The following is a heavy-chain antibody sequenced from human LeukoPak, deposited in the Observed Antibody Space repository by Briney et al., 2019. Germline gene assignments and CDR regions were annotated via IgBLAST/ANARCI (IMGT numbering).Heavy chain of an antibody. Sequence: PSETLSLTCTVSGGSISPYYWSWIRQPPGKGLEWIGYIYYSGSTNYNPSLKSRVTISVDTSKNQFSLKLSSVTAADTAVYYCARVGGGPRRRDGYNFDYWGQGTLVTVSS. J-gene: IGHJ4*02. D-gene: IGHD5-24*01. V-gene: IGHV4-59*01. CDR2: IYYSGST. CDR3: ARVGGGPRRRDGYNFDY. CDR1: GGSISPYY.